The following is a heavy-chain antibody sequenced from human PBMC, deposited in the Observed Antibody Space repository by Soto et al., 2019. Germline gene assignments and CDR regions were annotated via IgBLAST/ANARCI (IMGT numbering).Heavy chain of an antibody. J-gene: IGHJ5*02. V-gene: IGHV4-59*02. D-gene: IGHD1-20*01. CDR2: TSYTGTT. Sequence: QVHLLESVPGLVKPSETMSLTCFVSGGSVTSHHWSWLRQFPGQGLEWIAYTSYTGTTNYNPSLPSRVTIAFDTPKNQFALKVTSMTAGDTAGYYCAREMNAGLTPYFDPWGQGTLVTVAS. CDR1: GGSVTSHH. CDR3: AREMNAGLTPYFDP.